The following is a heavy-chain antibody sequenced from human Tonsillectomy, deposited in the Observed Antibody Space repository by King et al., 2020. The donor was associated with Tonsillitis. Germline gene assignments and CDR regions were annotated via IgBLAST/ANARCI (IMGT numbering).Heavy chain of an antibody. CDR2: IKSKTDGGTT. Sequence: VQLVESGGGLVKPGGSHRLSCAASGFTFSSSWMSWVRQAPGKGLEWVGRIKSKTDGGTTDYAAPVKGRFTISRDDSKNTLYLQMNSLKTEDTAVYYCTTVSYYDGLFDYWGQGTLVSVSS. D-gene: IGHD3-3*01. V-gene: IGHV3-15*01. CDR1: GFTFSSSW. J-gene: IGHJ4*02. CDR3: TTVSYYDGLFDY.